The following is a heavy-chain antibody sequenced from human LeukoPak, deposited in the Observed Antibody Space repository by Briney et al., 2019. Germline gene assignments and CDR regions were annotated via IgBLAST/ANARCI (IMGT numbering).Heavy chain of an antibody. CDR1: GFTFSSYW. D-gene: IGHD5-24*01. Sequence: GGSLRLSCAASGFTFSSYWMSWFRQAPVKGLEWVANIKQDGSEKYYVDSVKGRFTISRDNAKNSLYLQMNSLRAEDTAVYYCARAAVEMATIDFDYWGQGTLVTVSS. CDR3: ARAAVEMATIDFDY. J-gene: IGHJ4*02. V-gene: IGHV3-7*01. CDR2: IKQDGSEK.